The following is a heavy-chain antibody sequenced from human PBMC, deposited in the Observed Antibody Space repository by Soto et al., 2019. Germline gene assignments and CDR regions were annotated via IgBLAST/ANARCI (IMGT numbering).Heavy chain of an antibody. CDR1: GGTFSSYA. CDR2: IIPIFGTA. V-gene: IGHV1-69*06. CDR3: ARDRVVVVPAAILYYGMDV. Sequence: ASVKVSCKASGGTFSSYAISWVRQAPGQGLEWMGGIIPIFGTANYAQKFQGRVTITADKSTSTAYMELSSLRSEDTAVYYCARDRVVVVPAAILYYGMDVWGQGTTVTVSS. J-gene: IGHJ6*02. D-gene: IGHD2-2*01.